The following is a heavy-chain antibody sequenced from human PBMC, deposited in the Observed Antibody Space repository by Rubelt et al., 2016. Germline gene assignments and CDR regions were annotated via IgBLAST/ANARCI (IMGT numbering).Heavy chain of an antibody. CDR2: NHSGST. V-gene: IGHV4-34*01. J-gene: IGHJ3*02. CDR3: ARVPGPREGHDAFDI. Sequence: NHSGSTNYNPSLKSRVTISVDTSKNQFSLKLSSVTAADTAVYYCARVPGPREGHDAFDIWGQGTMVTVSS.